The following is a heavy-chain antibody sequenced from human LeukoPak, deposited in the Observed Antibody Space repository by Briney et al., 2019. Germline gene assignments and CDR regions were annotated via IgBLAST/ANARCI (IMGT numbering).Heavy chain of an antibody. J-gene: IGHJ1*01. CDR1: GGTFSSYA. CDR3: ARGALELGMFGASEHQPIYFQH. CDR2: IIPIFGTA. D-gene: IGHD1-7*01. Sequence: SVKVSCKASGGTFSSYAISWVRQAPGQGLEWMGGIIPIFGTANYAQKFQGRVTITADESTSTAYMELSSLGSEDTAVYYCARGALELGMFGASEHQPIYFQHWGQGTLVTVPS. V-gene: IGHV1-69*13.